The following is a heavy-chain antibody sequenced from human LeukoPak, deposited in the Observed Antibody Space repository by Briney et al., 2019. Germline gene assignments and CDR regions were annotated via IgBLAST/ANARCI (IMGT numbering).Heavy chain of an antibody. V-gene: IGHV4-38-2*01. CDR3: AALGYSYGYSSFDY. J-gene: IGHJ4*02. CDR2: IYHSGST. Sequence: SETLSLTCAVSGYSISSGYYWGWIRQPPGKGLEWIGSIYHSGSTYYNPSLKSRVTISVDTSKDQFSLKLSSVTAADTAVYYCAALGYSYGYSSFDYWGQGTLVTVSS. D-gene: IGHD5-18*01. CDR1: GYSISSGYY.